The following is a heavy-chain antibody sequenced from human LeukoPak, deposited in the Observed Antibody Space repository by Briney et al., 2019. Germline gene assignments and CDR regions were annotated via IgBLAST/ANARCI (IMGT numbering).Heavy chain of an antibody. D-gene: IGHD3-22*01. J-gene: IGHJ4*02. CDR3: AREDSGYVNDYYDSSGYYPDY. CDR1: GYTFTSYY. CDR2: INPSGGST. V-gene: IGHV1-46*01. Sequence: ASVKVSCKASGYTFTSYYMHWVRQAPGQGLEWMGIINPSGGSTSYAQKFQGRVTMTRDTSTSTVYMELSSLRSEDTAVYYCAREDSGYVNDYYDSSGYYPDYWGQGTLVTVSS.